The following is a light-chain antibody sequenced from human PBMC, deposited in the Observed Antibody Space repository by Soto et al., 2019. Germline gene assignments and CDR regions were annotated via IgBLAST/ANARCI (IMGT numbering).Light chain of an antibody. CDR3: SSYTSSSTDYV. CDR1: SSDVGGYNY. J-gene: IGLJ1*01. V-gene: IGLV2-14*01. CDR2: DVS. Sequence: QSALTQPASVSGSPGQSITISCTGTSSDVGGYNYVSWYQQHPGKAPKLMIYDVSNRPSGVSNRFSGSKSGNTASLTISGLQAEDEADYYCSSYTSSSTDYVFGTGTKLTVX.